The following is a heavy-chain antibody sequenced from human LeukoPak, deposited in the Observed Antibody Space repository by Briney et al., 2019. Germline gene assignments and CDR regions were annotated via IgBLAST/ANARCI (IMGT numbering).Heavy chain of an antibody. CDR3: ARSHEVVVITSTYYYYYGMDV. Sequence: AASVKVSCTASGYTFTSYAMNWVRQAPGQGLEWMGWINTNTGNPTYAQGFTGRFVFSLDTSVSTAYLQISSLKAEDTAVYYCARSHEVVVITSTYYYYYGMDVWGQGTTVTVSS. CDR2: INTNTGNP. D-gene: IGHD3-22*01. CDR1: GYTFTSYA. J-gene: IGHJ6*02. V-gene: IGHV7-4-1*02.